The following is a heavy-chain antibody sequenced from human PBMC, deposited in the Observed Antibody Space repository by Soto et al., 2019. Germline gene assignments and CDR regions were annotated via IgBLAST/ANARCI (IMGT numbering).Heavy chain of an antibody. CDR1: GYSFSFYW. J-gene: IGHJ3*02. Sequence: GESLKISCNASGYSFSFYWIGWVRQMPGKGLEWMAIMYPDDSDIRYSPSFEAHVTISADKSTSTAFLQWSSLKASDTAMYYCATAYVYDFENSNYSRDAFDIWGQGTMVTV. CDR3: ATAYVYDFENSNYSRDAFDI. V-gene: IGHV5-51*01. CDR2: MYPDDSDI. D-gene: IGHD3-22*01.